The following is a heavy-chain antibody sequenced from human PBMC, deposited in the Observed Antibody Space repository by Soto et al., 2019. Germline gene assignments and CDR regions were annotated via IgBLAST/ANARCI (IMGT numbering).Heavy chain of an antibody. D-gene: IGHD6-13*01. J-gene: IGHJ5*02. CDR1: GYTFTSYG. V-gene: IGHV1-18*01. CDR2: ISAYNGNT. Sequence: ASLKVSCKASGYTFTSYGISWVRQAPGQGLEWMGWISAYNGNTNYAQKLQGRVTMTTDTSTSTAYMELRSLRSDDTAVYYCASTMRAAAGTGWFDPWGQGTLVTVSS. CDR3: ASTMRAAAGTGWFDP.